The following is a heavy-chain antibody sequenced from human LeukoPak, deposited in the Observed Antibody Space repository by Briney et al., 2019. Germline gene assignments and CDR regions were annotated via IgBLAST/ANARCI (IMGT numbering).Heavy chain of an antibody. J-gene: IGHJ3*02. CDR1: GGSISSSNW. CDR3: ARERSGSEIFARSFDI. D-gene: IGHD3-3*01. CDR2: IYHSGST. Sequence: MPSETLSLTCAVSGGSISSSNWWSWVRQPPGKGLEWIGEIYHSGSTNYNPSLKSRITISVDKSKNQFSLKLSSATAADTAVYYCARERSGSEIFARSFDIWGQGTMVTVSS. V-gene: IGHV4-4*02.